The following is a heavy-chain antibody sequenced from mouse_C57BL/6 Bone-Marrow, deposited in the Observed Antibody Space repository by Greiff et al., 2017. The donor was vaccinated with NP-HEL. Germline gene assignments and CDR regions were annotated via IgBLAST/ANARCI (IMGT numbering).Heavy chain of an antibody. Sequence: VQLKQSGPELVKPGASVKIPCKASGYTFTDYNMDWVKQSHGKSLEWIGDINPNNGGTIYNQKFKGKATLTVDKSSSTAYMELRSLTSEDTAVYYCARRVGQLWFAYWGQGTLVTVSA. CDR1: GYTFTDYN. D-gene: IGHD3-3*01. J-gene: IGHJ3*01. V-gene: IGHV1-18*01. CDR3: ARRVGQLWFAY. CDR2: INPNNGGT.